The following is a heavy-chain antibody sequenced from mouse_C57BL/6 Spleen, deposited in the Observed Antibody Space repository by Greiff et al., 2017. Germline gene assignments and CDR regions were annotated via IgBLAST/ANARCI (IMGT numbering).Heavy chain of an antibody. D-gene: IGHD3-1*01. J-gene: IGHJ2*01. Sequence: QVQLKESGAELVRPGASVTLSCKASGYTFTDYEMHWVKQTPVHGLEWIGAIDPETGGTAYNQKFKGKAILTADKSSSTAYMELRSLTSEDSAVYYCTRNIGAYYFYYWGQGTTLTVSS. V-gene: IGHV1-15*01. CDR2: IDPETGGT. CDR1: GYTFTDYE. CDR3: TRNIGAYYFYY.